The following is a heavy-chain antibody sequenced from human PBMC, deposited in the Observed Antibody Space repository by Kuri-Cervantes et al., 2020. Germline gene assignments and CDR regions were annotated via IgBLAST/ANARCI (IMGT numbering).Heavy chain of an antibody. CDR1: GFTFDDYA. D-gene: IGHD2-2*01. Sequence: SCAASGFTFDDYAMHWVRPAPGKGLEGVSGISWNSGSIGYADSVKGRFTISRDNAKNSLYLQMNSLRAEDTAVYYCSRYCVGTGCSVWGDSWGQGTLVTVSS. V-gene: IGHV3-9*01. CDR2: ISWNSGSI. J-gene: IGHJ4*02. CDR3: SRYCVGTGCSVWGDS.